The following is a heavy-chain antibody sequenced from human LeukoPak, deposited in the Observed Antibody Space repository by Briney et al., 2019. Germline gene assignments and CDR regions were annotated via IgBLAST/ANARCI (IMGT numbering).Heavy chain of an antibody. CDR3: ASSVGPSRYFYGMDV. J-gene: IGHJ6*02. V-gene: IGHV3-23*01. CDR2: ITSGGGST. CDR1: GFTFSNYV. Sequence: GGSLRLSCVASGFTFSNYVINWVRQGPGKGLEWVAAITSGGGSTYYTDSVKGRFTISRDNSKNTLYLQMNSLRAEDTAVYYCASSVGPSRYFYGMDVWGQGTTVTVSS.